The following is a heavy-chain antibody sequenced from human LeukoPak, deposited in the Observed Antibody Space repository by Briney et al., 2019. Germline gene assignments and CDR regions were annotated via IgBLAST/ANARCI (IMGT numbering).Heavy chain of an antibody. CDR1: GYTLTELS. Sequence: ASVKVSCKVSGYTLTELSMHWVRQAPGKGLEWMGGFDPEDGETIYAQKFQGRVTMTEDTSTDTAYTELSSLRSEDTAVYYCATVPNGSGWTGGWFDPWGQGTLVTVSS. V-gene: IGHV1-24*01. CDR3: ATVPNGSGWTGGWFDP. CDR2: FDPEDGET. J-gene: IGHJ5*02. D-gene: IGHD6-19*01.